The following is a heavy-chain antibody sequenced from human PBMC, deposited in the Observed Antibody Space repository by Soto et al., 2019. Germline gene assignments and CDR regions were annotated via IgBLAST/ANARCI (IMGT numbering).Heavy chain of an antibody. J-gene: IGHJ5*02. V-gene: IGHV4-39*01. Sequence: SETLSLTCTVSGGSISSYYWIWIRQPPGKGLEWIGSIYYSGSTYYNPSLKSRVTISVDTSKNQFSLKLSSVTAADTAVYYCARLYDFWSGKGWFDPWGQGTLVTVSS. CDR1: GGSISSYY. CDR3: ARLYDFWSGKGWFDP. CDR2: IYYSGST. D-gene: IGHD3-3*01.